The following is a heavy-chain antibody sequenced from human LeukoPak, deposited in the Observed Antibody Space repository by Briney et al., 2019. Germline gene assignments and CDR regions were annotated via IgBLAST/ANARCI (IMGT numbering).Heavy chain of an antibody. Sequence: PGGSLRLSCAASGFTFSSYAMSWVRQALGKGLEWVSAISGSGGSTYYADSVKGRFTISRDNSKNTLYLQMNSLRAEDTAVYYCAKEFGRGITMVRGAPTNYFDYWGQGTLVTVSS. CDR1: GFTFSSYA. J-gene: IGHJ4*02. V-gene: IGHV3-23*01. CDR2: ISGSGGST. CDR3: AKEFGRGITMVRGAPTNYFDY. D-gene: IGHD3-10*01.